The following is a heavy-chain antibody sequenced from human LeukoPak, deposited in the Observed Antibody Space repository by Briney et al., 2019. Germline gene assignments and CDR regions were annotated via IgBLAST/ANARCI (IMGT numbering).Heavy chain of an antibody. J-gene: IGHJ3*02. CDR2: ISYSGST. V-gene: IGHV4-59*11. D-gene: IGHD4-17*01. CDR3: ARDPTTVTKGFDI. Sequence: PSETLTLTCTVSGGSIRSHYWTWIRQSPGKGLEWIGYISYSGSTNYNPSLKSRVTLSVDTSKNQFSLKLSSVTAADTAVYYCARDPTTVTKGFDIWGQGTMVTVSS. CDR1: GGSIRSHY.